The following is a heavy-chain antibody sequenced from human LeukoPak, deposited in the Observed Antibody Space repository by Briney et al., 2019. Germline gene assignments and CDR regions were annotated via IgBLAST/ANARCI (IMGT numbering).Heavy chain of an antibody. V-gene: IGHV3-30*02. Sequence: PGGSLRLSCAASGFTFSSYGMHWVRQAPGKGLEWVAFIRFDGSNKYYADSVKGRFTISRDNSKNTLYLQMNSLRAEDTAVYNCARDHRAYCGGDCVDFDYWGQGTLVTVSS. J-gene: IGHJ4*02. D-gene: IGHD2-21*02. CDR2: IRFDGSNK. CDR3: ARDHRAYCGGDCVDFDY. CDR1: GFTFSSYG.